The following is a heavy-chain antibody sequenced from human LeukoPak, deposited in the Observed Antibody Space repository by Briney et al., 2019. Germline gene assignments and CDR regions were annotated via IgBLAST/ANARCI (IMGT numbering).Heavy chain of an antibody. CDR3: ATEGPVTVRAFDY. D-gene: IGHD3-10*02. J-gene: IGHJ4*02. CDR1: GYIFSNYN. CDR2: ISGSRSYM. V-gene: IGHV3-21*01. Sequence: GGSLRHSCAASGYIFSNYNMHWVRQAPGKGLEWVSSISGSRSYMYYEDSLKGRFTISRDNAKNTLYLQINSLADEDTAVYYCATEGPVTVRAFDYWGRGTLVTVSS.